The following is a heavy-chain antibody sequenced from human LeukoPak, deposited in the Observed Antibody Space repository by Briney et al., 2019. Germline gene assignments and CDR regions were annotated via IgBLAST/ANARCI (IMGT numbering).Heavy chain of an antibody. CDR2: VYSDGRT. J-gene: IGHJ5*02. CDR3: ARDNLVITIFGVVTRWWFDP. V-gene: IGHV3-53*01. CDR1: GFAVSSNY. D-gene: IGHD3-3*01. Sequence: GGSLRLSCAASGFAVSSNYMIWVRQAPGKGLEWVSIVYSDGRTFYTDSVKGRFTVSRDSSKNTLHLEMNSLRVEDTDTYYCARDNLVITIFGVVTRWWFDPWGQGSQVTVSS.